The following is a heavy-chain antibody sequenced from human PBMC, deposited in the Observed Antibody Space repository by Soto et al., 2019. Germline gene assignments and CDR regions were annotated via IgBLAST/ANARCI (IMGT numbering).Heavy chain of an antibody. CDR1: GFTFSSYA. CDR2: ISGSGGST. D-gene: IGHD6-19*01. V-gene: IGHV3-23*01. CDR3: AKGRISGGSGWHDAFDI. Sequence: GGSLRLSCAASGFTFSSYAMSWVRQAPGKGLEWVSAISGSGGSTYYADSVKGRFTISRDNSKNTLYLQMNSLRAEDTAVYYCAKGRISGGSGWHDAFDIWGQGTMVTVSS. J-gene: IGHJ3*02.